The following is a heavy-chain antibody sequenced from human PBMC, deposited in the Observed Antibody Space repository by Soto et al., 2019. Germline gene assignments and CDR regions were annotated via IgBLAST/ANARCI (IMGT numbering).Heavy chain of an antibody. D-gene: IGHD6-13*01. CDR3: AKDLVGTIAAAELWFDP. Sequence: GGSLRLSCAASGFTFSSYAMSWVRQAPGKGLEWVSAISGSGGSTYYADSVKGRFTMSRDTYKNTLYLQMNSLRAEDTAVYYCAKDLVGTIAAAELWFDPWGQGTLVTVSS. J-gene: IGHJ5*02. CDR1: GFTFSSYA. V-gene: IGHV3-23*01. CDR2: ISGSGGST.